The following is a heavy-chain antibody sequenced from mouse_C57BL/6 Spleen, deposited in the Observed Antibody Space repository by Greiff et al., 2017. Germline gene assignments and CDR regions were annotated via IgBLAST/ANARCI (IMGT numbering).Heavy chain of an antibody. CDR2: IYPGDGDT. V-gene: IGHV1-82*01. Sequence: VQLQQSGPELVKPGASVKISCKASGYAFSSSWMNWVKQRPGKGLEWIGRIYPGDGDTNYNGKFKGKATLTADKSSSTAYMQLSSLTSEDSAVYFGARRREGYARDYWGQGTSVTVSS. J-gene: IGHJ4*01. CDR1: GYAFSSSW. CDR3: ARRREGYARDY.